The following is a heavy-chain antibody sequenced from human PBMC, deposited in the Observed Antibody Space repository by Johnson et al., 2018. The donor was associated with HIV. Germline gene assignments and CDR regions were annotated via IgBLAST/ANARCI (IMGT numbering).Heavy chain of an antibody. J-gene: IGHJ3*02. V-gene: IGHV3-30*04. CDR2: ISYDGSYQ. CDR1: GFTFSSYA. CDR3: AREPSIAAAGGDGAFDI. D-gene: IGHD6-13*01. Sequence: QMQLVESGGGVVQHGRSLRLSCAASGFTFSSYAMHWVRQAPGKGLEWVAVISYDGSYQYYADSAKGRFTISRDNSKNTLYLQMNSLRAEDTAVYYCAREPSIAAAGGDGAFDIWGRGTMLTVSS.